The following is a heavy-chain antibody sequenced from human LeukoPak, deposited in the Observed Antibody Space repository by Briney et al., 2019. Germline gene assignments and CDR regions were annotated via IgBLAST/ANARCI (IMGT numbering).Heavy chain of an antibody. CDR1: RFTFSNYA. Sequence: GRSLRLSCAAYRFTFSNYAMYWVRQARGKGLEGVAVISYDGSNKYYADSVKGRFTISRDNSKNTLYLQMNSLRAEDTAVYYCAKRPGGTPGGYYFDYWGQGTLVTVPS. D-gene: IGHD3-16*01. J-gene: IGHJ4*02. V-gene: IGHV3-30-3*02. CDR2: ISYDGSNK. CDR3: AKRPGGTPGGYYFDY.